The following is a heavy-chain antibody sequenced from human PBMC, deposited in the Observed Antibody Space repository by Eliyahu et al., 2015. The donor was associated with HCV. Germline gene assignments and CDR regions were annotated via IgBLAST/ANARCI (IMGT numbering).Heavy chain of an antibody. D-gene: IGHD4-23*01. V-gene: IGHV4-59*01. CDR2: IYYSGST. J-gene: IGHJ4*02. Sequence: QVQLQESGPGLVKPSETLSLTCTXSGGSIXSYYWSWIRQPPGKGLEXIGYIYYSGSTNYNPSLKSRVTISVDTSKNQFSLKLSSVTAADTAVYYCARGGYGGNLHNDYWGQGTLVTVSS. CDR3: ARGGYGGNLHNDY. CDR1: GGSIXSYY.